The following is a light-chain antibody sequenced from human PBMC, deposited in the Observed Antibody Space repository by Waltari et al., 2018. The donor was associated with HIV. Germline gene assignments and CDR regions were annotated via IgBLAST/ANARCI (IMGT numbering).Light chain of an antibody. Sequence: SYELTQPPSVSVSPGQTARIICSGEALPKQYAFWYQQKPGQAPVVVIYKDNERPSGIPEQFSGSSSGTTVTLTISGVQADDEADYYCQSADSSGTYWVFGGGTKLTVL. J-gene: IGLJ3*02. CDR2: KDN. CDR1: ALPKQY. V-gene: IGLV3-25*03. CDR3: QSADSSGTYWV.